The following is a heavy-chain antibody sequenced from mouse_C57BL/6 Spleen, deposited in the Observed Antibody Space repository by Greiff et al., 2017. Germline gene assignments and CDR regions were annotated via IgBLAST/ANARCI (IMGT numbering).Heavy chain of an antibody. CDR2: IYPGSGST. CDR1: GYTFTSYW. V-gene: IGHV1-55*01. J-gene: IGHJ4*01. CDR3: ARDYYGRGAMDY. D-gene: IGHD1-1*01. Sequence: QVQLQQPGAELVKPGASVKMSCKASGYTFTSYWITWVKQRPGQGLEWLGDIYPGSGSTNYNEKFKSKATLTVDTSSSTAYMQLISLTSEDSAVYYCARDYYGRGAMDYWGQGTSVTVSS.